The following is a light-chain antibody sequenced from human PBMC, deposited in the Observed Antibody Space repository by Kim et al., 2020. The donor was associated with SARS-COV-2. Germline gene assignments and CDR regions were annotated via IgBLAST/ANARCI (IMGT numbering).Light chain of an antibody. CDR2: SDN. Sequence: QSVLTQPPSASGTPGQEVTISCSGNSSNIGKFSVNLYQQLPGAAPKLLIHSDNQRPSGVPDRFSGSKSATSASLAISGLQSDDEGDYYCASWDDTLQGIFGGGTKVTVL. CDR3: ASWDDTLQGI. J-gene: IGLJ2*01. V-gene: IGLV1-44*01. CDR1: SSNIGKFS.